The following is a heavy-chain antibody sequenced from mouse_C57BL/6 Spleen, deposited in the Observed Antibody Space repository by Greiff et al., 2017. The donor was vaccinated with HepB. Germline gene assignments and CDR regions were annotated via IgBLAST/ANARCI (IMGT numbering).Heavy chain of an antibody. CDR1: GYSITSGYD. CDR3: ARGQLSPYFDY. Sequence: EVKVEESGPGMVKPSQSLSLTCTVTGYSITSGYDWHWIRHFPGNKLEWMGYISYSGSTNYNPSLKSRISITHDTSKNHFFLKLNSVTTEDTATYYCARGQLSPYFDYWGQGTTLTVSS. CDR2: ISYSGST. V-gene: IGHV3-1*01. D-gene: IGHD3-2*02. J-gene: IGHJ2*01.